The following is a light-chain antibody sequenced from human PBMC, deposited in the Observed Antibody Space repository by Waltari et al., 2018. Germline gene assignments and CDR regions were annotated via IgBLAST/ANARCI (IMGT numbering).Light chain of an antibody. Sequence: EIVMTQSPATLSVSPGERATLSCRARQSVSSKFAWYQQKPGQAPRLLIYGASTRATGIPARFTGSGSGTEFTLTISSLQSEDFAIYYCQQYNTWPPATFGGGTKVEIK. J-gene: IGKJ4*01. CDR1: QSVSSK. CDR2: GAS. CDR3: QQYNTWPPAT. V-gene: IGKV3-15*01.